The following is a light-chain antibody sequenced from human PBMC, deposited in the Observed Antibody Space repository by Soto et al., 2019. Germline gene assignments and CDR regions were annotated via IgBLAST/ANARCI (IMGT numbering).Light chain of an antibody. J-gene: IGKJ5*01. CDR3: QQRSDWPIT. CDR2: DAS. Sequence: EIVMTQSPATLSLCPGEISTLSCGASQSVSSNLAWYQQKPGQAPRLLIYDASNRATGFPARFSGSGSGTDFTLTISSLEPEDFAVYYCQQRSDWPITFGQGTRLEI. V-gene: IGKV3-11*01. CDR1: QSVSSN.